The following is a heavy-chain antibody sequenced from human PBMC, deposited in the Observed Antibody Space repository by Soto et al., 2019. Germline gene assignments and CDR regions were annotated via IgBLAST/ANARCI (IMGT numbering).Heavy chain of an antibody. CDR1: GYTFTRSG. J-gene: IGHJ6*02. D-gene: IGHD1-1*01. Sequence: EASVKVSCKASGYTFTRSGISWVRQAPGQGLEWMGWISTYNGDTNYAQTFQGRVTMTTDTSTSTVHMEVRSLRSDDTAVYYCARVTGTYYYYGMDVWGQGTTVTVSS. CDR2: ISTYNGDT. V-gene: IGHV1-18*01. CDR3: ARVTGTYYYYGMDV.